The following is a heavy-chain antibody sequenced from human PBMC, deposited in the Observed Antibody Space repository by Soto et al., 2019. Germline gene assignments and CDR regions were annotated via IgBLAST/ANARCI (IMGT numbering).Heavy chain of an antibody. V-gene: IGHV1-8*01. CDR3: ACTVTTRAFDI. CDR1: GYTFTSYD. Sequence: GASVKVSCKASGYTFTSYDINWVRQATGQGLEWMGRMKPNSGNTGYAQNFQGSVTVIRTTSISTAYMELSSLSFEDTAVYYCACTVTTRAFDIWGQGTMVTVSS. CDR2: MKPNSGNT. J-gene: IGHJ3*02. D-gene: IGHD4-17*01.